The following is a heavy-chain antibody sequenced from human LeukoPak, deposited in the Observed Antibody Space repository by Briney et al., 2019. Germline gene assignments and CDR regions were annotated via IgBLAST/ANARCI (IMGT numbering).Heavy chain of an antibody. V-gene: IGHV3-48*01. J-gene: IGHJ3*02. D-gene: IGHD1-26*01. Sequence: GGSLRLSCAASGFTFSSYSMIWVRQTPGKGLEWVSYISSRSNIIYYADSVKGRFTISRDNAKNSLYLQMNSLRAEDTAVYYCASRYSGSYVYAFDIWGQGTMVTVSS. CDR2: ISSRSNII. CDR3: ASRYSGSYVYAFDI. CDR1: GFTFSSYS.